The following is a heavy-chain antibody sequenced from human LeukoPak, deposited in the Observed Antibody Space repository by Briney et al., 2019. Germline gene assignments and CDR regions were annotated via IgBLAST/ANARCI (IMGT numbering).Heavy chain of an antibody. CDR1: GFTFSSYS. D-gene: IGHD4-17*01. CDR3: ARVSTVPTRGWFDP. V-gene: IGHV3-48*02. J-gene: IGHJ5*02. CDR2: ISSSSTI. Sequence: GGSLRLSCAASGFTFSSYSMNWVRQAPGKGLEWASYISSSSTIYYADSVKGRFTISRDNAKNSLCLQMNSLRDEDTAVYYCARVSTVPTRGWFDPWGQGTLVTVSS.